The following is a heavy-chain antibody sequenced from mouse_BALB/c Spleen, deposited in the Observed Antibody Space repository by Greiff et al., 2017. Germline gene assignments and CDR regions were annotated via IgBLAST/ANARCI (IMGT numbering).Heavy chain of an antibody. Sequence: VKLMESGPGLVAPSQSLSITCTVSGFSLTSYGVHWVRQPPGKGLEWLGVIWAGGSTNYNSALMSRLSISKDNSKSQVFLKMNSLQTDDTAMYYCARGAYYRYDDGFAYWGQGTLVTVSA. CDR2: IWAGGST. V-gene: IGHV2-9*02. D-gene: IGHD2-14*01. CDR3: ARGAYYRYDDGFAY. CDR1: GFSLTSYG. J-gene: IGHJ3*01.